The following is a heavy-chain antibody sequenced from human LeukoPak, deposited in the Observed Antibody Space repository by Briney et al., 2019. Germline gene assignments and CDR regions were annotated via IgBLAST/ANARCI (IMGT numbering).Heavy chain of an antibody. Sequence: GGSLRLSCAASGFTFSSYAMVWVRQAPGRGLEWVSYISSSSDTIHYTDSVKGRFTISRDNAKNSLYLRMNSLRAEDTAVYYCARSIAANFDYWGQGTLVTVSS. J-gene: IGHJ4*02. V-gene: IGHV3-48*01. D-gene: IGHD6-6*01. CDR2: ISSSSDTI. CDR1: GFTFSSYA. CDR3: ARSIAANFDY.